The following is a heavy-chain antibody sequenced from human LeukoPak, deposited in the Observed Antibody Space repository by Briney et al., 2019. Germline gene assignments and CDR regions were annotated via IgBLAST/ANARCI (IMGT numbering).Heavy chain of an antibody. V-gene: IGHV4-38-2*01. CDR2: IYHSGST. CDR1: GYSISSGYY. CDR3: AREYVSVWFDP. Sequence: TSETLSLTCAVSGYSISSGYYWGWIRQPPGKGLEWIGSIYHSGSTYYNPSLKSRVTISVDTSKNQFSLKLSSVTAADTAVYYCAREYVSVWFDPWGQGTLVTVSS. D-gene: IGHD3-10*02. J-gene: IGHJ5*02.